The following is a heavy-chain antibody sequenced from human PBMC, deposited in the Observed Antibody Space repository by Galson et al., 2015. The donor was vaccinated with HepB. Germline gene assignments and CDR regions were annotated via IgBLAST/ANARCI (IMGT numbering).Heavy chain of an antibody. D-gene: IGHD6-6*01. V-gene: IGHV3-30*18. CDR1: GFTFSSYG. CDR2: ISYDGSNK. Sequence: LRLSCAASGFTFSSYGMHWVRQAPGKGLEWVAVISYDGSNKYYADSVKGRFTVSRDNSKNTLYLQMNSLRAEDTAVYYCAKTLAYVGIAAPPGHWGQGTLVTVSS. CDR3: AKTLAYVGIAAPPGH. J-gene: IGHJ4*02.